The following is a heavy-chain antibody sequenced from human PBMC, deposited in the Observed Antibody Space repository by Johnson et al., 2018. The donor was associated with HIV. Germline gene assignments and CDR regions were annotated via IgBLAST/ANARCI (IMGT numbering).Heavy chain of an antibody. CDR2: ISYDGSNK. D-gene: IGHD5-18*01. Sequence: VQLVESGGGVVQPGRSLRLSCAASGFTFSSYAMHWVRQAPGKGLEWVAVISYDGSNKYYADSVKGRFTISRDNSKNTLYLQMNSRRAEDTAVYYCAKVAAAMGTDAFDIWGQGTMVTVSS. CDR3: AKVAAAMGTDAFDI. V-gene: IGHV3-30-3*01. CDR1: GFTFSSYA. J-gene: IGHJ3*02.